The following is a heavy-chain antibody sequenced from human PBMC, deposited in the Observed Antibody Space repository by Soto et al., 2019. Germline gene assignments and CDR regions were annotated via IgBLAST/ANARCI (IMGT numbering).Heavy chain of an antibody. D-gene: IGHD3-16*01. CDR2: INHVGIT. Sequence: SETLSLTCAVSGGSFRGFYWTWIRQSPGKGLEWLGDINHVGITNYNPSLKSRVSIPVDTSKSQFSLHLMSVTAADTAVYYCARSPLGYDYVRQTWREVGDSFDIWGRGTMVTVSS. CDR3: ARSPLGYDYVRQTWREVGDSFDI. V-gene: IGHV4-34*01. J-gene: IGHJ3*02. CDR1: GGSFRGFY.